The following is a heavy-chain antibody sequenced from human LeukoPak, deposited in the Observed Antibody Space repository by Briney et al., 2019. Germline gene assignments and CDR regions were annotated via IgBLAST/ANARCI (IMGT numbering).Heavy chain of an antibody. D-gene: IGHD3-10*01. CDR1: GGSISSSSYY. J-gene: IGHJ4*02. CDR2: IYYSGST. CDR3: ARKLWSYYFDY. Sequence: PSETLSLTCTVSGGSISSSSYYWGWIRQPPGKGLEWIGSIYYSGSTYYNPSLKSRVTISIDTSKNQFSLKLNSVTAADTAVYYCARKLWSYYFDYWGQGTLVTLSS. V-gene: IGHV4-39*01.